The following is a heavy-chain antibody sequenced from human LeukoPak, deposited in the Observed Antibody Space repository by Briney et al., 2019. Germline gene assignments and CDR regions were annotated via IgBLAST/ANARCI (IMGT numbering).Heavy chain of an antibody. CDR1: GGSISSSSYY. CDR3: ARLYGSGSYYHGYFQH. Sequence: KTSETLSLTCTVSGGSISSSSYYWGWIRQPPGKGLEWIGSIYYSGNTYYKPSLKSRVTMSVDTSKNQFSLKLGSVTAADTAVYYCARLYGSGSYYHGYFQHWGQGALVTVSS. D-gene: IGHD3-10*01. J-gene: IGHJ1*01. CDR2: IYYSGNT. V-gene: IGHV4-39*01.